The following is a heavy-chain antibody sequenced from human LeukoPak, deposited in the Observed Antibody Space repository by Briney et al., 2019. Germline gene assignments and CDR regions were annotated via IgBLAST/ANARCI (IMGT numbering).Heavy chain of an antibody. CDR2: IKQDGSEK. CDR3: ARDRYSSGWYYFDY. D-gene: IGHD6-19*01. V-gene: IGHV3-7*01. Sequence: GGSLRLSCAASGFTFSSYWMSWVRQAPGKGLEWVANIKQDGSEKYYVDSVKGRFTISRDNAKNSLFLQMNSLRAEDTAVYYCARDRYSSGWYYFDYWGQGTLVTVSS. J-gene: IGHJ4*02. CDR1: GFTFSSYW.